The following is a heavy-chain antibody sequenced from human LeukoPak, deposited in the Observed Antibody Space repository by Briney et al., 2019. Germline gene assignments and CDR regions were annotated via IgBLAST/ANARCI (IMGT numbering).Heavy chain of an antibody. CDR1: GFTFSSYS. Sequence: GGSLRLSCAASGFTFSSYSMNWVRQAPGKGLEWVSSISSSSSYIYYADSVKGRFTISRDNAKNSLYLQMNSLRAEDTAVYYCARDLSSGWPPNDYWGQGTLVTVSS. V-gene: IGHV3-21*01. CDR2: ISSSSSYI. CDR3: ARDLSSGWPPNDY. D-gene: IGHD6-19*01. J-gene: IGHJ4*02.